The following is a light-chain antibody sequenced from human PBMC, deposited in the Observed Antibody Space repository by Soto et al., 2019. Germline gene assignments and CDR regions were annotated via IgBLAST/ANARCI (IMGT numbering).Light chain of an antibody. J-gene: IGKJ5*01. CDR2: GTS. CDR3: QHYNNWPIT. Sequence: MTQSPCTRSASVGGGGTLSCRASQSVASNLAWYQQKPGQAPRLLIYGTSTRATGVPARFSGSGSGTDLTLTISSLQAADFAVYHCQHYNNWPITFGQGTRLEIK. V-gene: IGKV3-15*01. CDR1: QSVASN.